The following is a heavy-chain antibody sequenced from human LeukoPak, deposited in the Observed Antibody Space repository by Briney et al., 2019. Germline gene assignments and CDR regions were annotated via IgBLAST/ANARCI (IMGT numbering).Heavy chain of an antibody. D-gene: IGHD2-2*01. CDR1: GLNVTYNY. CDR3: RHVLPAAFLPSGNYMDV. Sequence: PGGSLRLSCAASGLNVTYNYMSWVRQAPGKGLEWLSVIYSGGMTYYADSVKGRFIISRDNSKNTLYLQMNRLRAEDAAVYYARHVLPAAFLPSGNYMDVWGKGTTVTVSS. CDR2: IYSGGMT. V-gene: IGHV3-53*01. J-gene: IGHJ6*03.